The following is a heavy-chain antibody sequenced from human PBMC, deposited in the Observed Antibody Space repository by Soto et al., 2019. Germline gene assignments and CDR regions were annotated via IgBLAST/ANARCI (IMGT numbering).Heavy chain of an antibody. J-gene: IGHJ4*02. CDR2: IDPSDSNT. CDR1: GYSFTSYW. V-gene: IGHV5-10-1*01. D-gene: IGHD5-18*01. CDR3: ARANGYSDFGIDY. Sequence: GESLKISCKGSGYSFTSYWISWVRQMPGKGLEWMGRIDPSDSNTNYSPSFRGHVTVLIDKSISTAYLQWSSLKASDTAVYYCARANGYSDFGIDYWGQGTLVTVSS.